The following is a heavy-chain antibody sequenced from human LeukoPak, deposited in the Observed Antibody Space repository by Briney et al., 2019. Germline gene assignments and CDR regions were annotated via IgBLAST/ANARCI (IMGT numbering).Heavy chain of an antibody. CDR3: AKDEVTSTSQQQLAWYFDY. D-gene: IGHD6-13*01. CDR1: GFIFSSYG. CDR2: IRSDGSTK. Sequence: GGSLRLSCAASGFIFSSYGMHWVRQAPGKGLEWVAFIRSDGSTKFYADSVKGRFTISRGNSKNTLYLQINSLRGEGTAVYYCAKDEVTSTSQQQLAWYFDYWGQGTLVTVSS. V-gene: IGHV3-30*02. J-gene: IGHJ4*02.